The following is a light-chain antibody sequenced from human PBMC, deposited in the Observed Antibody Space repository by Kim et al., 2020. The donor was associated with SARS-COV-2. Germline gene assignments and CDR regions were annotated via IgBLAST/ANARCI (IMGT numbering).Light chain of an antibody. J-gene: IGKJ4*01. CDR1: QGINNY. CDR3: QQYNSYPLT. CDR2: AAS. V-gene: IGKV1-16*02. Sequence: SASVGDRVTLTWRASQGINNYLAGFQQKPGKAPESLIYAASTLQSGVPSKFSGSGSGTDFTLTISSLQPEDFATYYCQQYNSYPLTFGGGTKVEI.